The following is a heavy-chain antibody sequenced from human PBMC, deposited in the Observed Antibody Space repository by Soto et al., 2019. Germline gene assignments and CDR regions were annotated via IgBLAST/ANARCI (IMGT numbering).Heavy chain of an antibody. CDR3: AGRSGSSDY. CDR1: GFTFSNYT. J-gene: IGHJ4*02. CDR2: ISYDEIDK. D-gene: IGHD3-10*01. Sequence: GGSLRLPCAASGFTFSNYTMHWVRQAPGKGLEWVALISYDEIDKYFADAVKGRFTISRDNSKNTLYLQMDRLRAEDTAVYYCAGRSGSSDYWGRGTLVTVSS. V-gene: IGHV3-30*04.